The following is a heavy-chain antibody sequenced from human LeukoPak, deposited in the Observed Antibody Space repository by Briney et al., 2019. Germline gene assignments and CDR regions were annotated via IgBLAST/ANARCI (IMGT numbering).Heavy chain of an antibody. J-gene: IGHJ6*03. CDR3: ARGRRIGRYYYYYYMDV. V-gene: IGHV4-34*01. CDR1: GGSFSDFF. CDR2: IHHSGGT. D-gene: IGHD2-15*01. Sequence: PSETLSLTCAVYGGSFSDFFWSWIRQPPGKGLEWIGEIHHSGGTNYNSSLKSRVIISVDTSKNQFSLKLKSVTAAGTAVYYCARGRRIGRYYYYYYMDVWGIGTTVTVSS.